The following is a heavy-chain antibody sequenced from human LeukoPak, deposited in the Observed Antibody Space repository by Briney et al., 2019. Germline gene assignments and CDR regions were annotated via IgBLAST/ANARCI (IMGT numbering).Heavy chain of an antibody. J-gene: IGHJ4*02. CDR1: GGTFSSYA. Sequence: GASVKVSCKASGGTFSSYAISWVRQAPGQGLEWMGGIIPIFGTANYAQKFQGRVTITADESTSTAYMELSSLRSEDTAVYYCARDYGIITMVRGVIIGVSYFDYWGQGTLVTVSS. CDR3: ARDYGIITMVRGVIIGVSYFDY. V-gene: IGHV1-69*13. CDR2: IIPIFGTA. D-gene: IGHD3-10*01.